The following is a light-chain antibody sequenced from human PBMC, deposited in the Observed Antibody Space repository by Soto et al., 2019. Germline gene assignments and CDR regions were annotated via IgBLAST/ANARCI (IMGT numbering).Light chain of an antibody. J-gene: IGKJ4*01. Sequence: EIVLKQSPDTMSLSPGERATLSCRASQSVNNNYLAGYQQKPGQAPGLLIYDASSRATGIPDRFSASGSGKDFTLTISRLEPEDFAVYYCQQYCSTPLTCGGGTKVDIK. CDR1: QSVNNNY. V-gene: IGKV3-20*01. CDR3: QQYCSTPLT. CDR2: DAS.